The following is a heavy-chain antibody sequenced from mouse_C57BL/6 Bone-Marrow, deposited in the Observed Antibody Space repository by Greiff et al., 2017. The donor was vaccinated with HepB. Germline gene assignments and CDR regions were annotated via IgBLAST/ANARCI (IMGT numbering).Heavy chain of an antibody. CDR3: ARWGGSSKGYYAMDY. Sequence: EVQLQQSGPELVKPGASVKISCKASGYTFTDYYMNWVKQSHGKSLEWIGDINPNNGGTSYNQKFKGKATLTVDKSSSTAYMELRSLTSEDSAVYYCARWGGSSKGYYAMDYWGQGTSVTVSS. V-gene: IGHV1-26*01. CDR2: INPNNGGT. D-gene: IGHD1-1*01. J-gene: IGHJ4*01. CDR1: GYTFTDYY.